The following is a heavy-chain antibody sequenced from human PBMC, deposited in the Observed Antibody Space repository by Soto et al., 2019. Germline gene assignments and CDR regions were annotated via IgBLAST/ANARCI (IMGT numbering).Heavy chain of an antibody. D-gene: IGHD2-15*01. CDR1: GFTFSSYS. V-gene: IGHV3-21*01. Sequence: EVQLVESGGGLVKPGGSLRLSCAASGFTFSSYSMNWVRQAPGKGLEWVSSISSSSSYIYYADSVKGRFTISRDNAKNSLYLQMNSLRAEDTAVYYCARGGVVVAPYYYYYGMDVWGQGTTVTVSS. CDR3: ARGGVVVAPYYYYYGMDV. J-gene: IGHJ6*02. CDR2: ISSSSSYI.